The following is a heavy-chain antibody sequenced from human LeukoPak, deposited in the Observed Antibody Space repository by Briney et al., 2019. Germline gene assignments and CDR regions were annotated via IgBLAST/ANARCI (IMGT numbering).Heavy chain of an antibody. J-gene: IGHJ4*02. CDR1: GYTFTSYG. Sequence: ASVKVSCKASGYTFTSYGISWVRQAPGQGLEWMGWISAYNGNTNYAQKLQGRVTMTTDTSTSTAYMELRSLRSDDTAVYYCARSYNWNHVDYFDYWGQGTLVTVSS. V-gene: IGHV1-18*01. CDR2: ISAYNGNT. CDR3: ARSYNWNHVDYFDY. D-gene: IGHD1-14*01.